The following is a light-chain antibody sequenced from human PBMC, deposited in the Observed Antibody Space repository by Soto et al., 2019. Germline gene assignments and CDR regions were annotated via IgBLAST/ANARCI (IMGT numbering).Light chain of an antibody. J-gene: IGKJ5*01. CDR3: QQRSNWIT. CDR1: QSVSSY. Sequence: ILLRQSPAPLCLSPGARAPLSCRASQSVSSYLAWYPQKPGQAPRLLIYHASNTATGIPARFSASGSGTDFTLTIRSLEPEEFAVYYCQQRSNWITFGQGTRLEI. V-gene: IGKV3-11*01. CDR2: HAS.